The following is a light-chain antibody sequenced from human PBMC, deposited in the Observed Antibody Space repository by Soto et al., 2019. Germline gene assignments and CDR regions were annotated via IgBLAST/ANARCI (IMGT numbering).Light chain of an antibody. CDR3: CSYAGSSTYV. CDR1: SSDVGGYNL. V-gene: IGLV2-23*02. CDR2: EVS. J-gene: IGLJ1*01. Sequence: QSPLTQPASVSVSPGQSITISCAGTSSDVGGYNLVSWYQQHPGKAPKLMIYEVSKRPSGVSNRFSGSKSGNTASLTISGLQAEDEADYYCCSYAGSSTYVFGTGTKVTVL.